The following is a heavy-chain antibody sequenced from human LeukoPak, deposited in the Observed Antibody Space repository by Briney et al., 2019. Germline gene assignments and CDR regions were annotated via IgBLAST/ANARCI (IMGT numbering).Heavy chain of an antibody. D-gene: IGHD6-19*01. CDR1: GFTFSGYY. V-gene: IGHV3-11*01. J-gene: IGHJ3*02. CDR3: ASWGLIAVAGSGAFDI. CDR2: ISSSGSTI. Sequence: PGGSLRLSCAASGFTFSGYYMSWIRQAPGKGLEWVSYISSSGSTIYYADSVKGRFTISRDNAKNSLYLQMNSLRAEDTAVYYCASWGLIAVAGSGAFDIWGQGTMVTVSS.